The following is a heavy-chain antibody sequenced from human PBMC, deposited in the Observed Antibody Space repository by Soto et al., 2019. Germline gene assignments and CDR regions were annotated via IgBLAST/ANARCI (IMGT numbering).Heavy chain of an antibody. D-gene: IGHD2-8*02. V-gene: IGHV3-23*01. CDR1: GFTFSSYA. Sequence: EVQLLESGGTLVQPGGSLRLSCAVSGFTFSSYALSWVRQAPGKGLEWVSAISGHSDTIYYADSVKGRFTISRDNSKNTLYLQMNSLRADDTAVYYCARGYVVYARFDYWGQGTLVTVSS. J-gene: IGHJ4*02. CDR2: ISGHSDTI. CDR3: ARGYVVYARFDY.